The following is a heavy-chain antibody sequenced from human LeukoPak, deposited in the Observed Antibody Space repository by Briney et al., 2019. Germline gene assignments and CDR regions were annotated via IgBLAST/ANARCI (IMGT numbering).Heavy chain of an antibody. CDR3: ARDGAAAASGTWA. J-gene: IGHJ5*02. CDR2: IWYDGSNK. CDR1: GFTFSSYG. V-gene: IGHV3-33*01. Sequence: GGSLRLSCAASGFTFSSYGMHWVRQAPGKGLEWVAVIWYDGSNKYYADSVKGRFTISRDNSKNTLYLQMNNVRAEDTAVYYCARDGAAAASGTWAWGQGTLVTVSS. D-gene: IGHD6-13*01.